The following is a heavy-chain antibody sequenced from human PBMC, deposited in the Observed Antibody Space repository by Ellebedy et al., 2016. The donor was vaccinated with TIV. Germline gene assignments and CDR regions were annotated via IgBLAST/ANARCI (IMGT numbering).Heavy chain of an antibody. D-gene: IGHD3-22*01. CDR1: GFTFSSYW. CDR2: INSDGSST. Sequence: GESLKISXAASGFTFSSYWMHWVRQAPGKGLVWVSRINSDGSSTSYADSVKGRFTISRDNSKNTLYLQMNSLRAEDTAVYYCAREGDYDSSGYYEYFDYWGQGTLVTVSS. J-gene: IGHJ4*02. CDR3: AREGDYDSSGYYEYFDY. V-gene: IGHV3-74*01.